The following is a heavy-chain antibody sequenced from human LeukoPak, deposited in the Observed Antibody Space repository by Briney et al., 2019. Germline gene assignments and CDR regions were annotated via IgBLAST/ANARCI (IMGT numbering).Heavy chain of an antibody. V-gene: IGHV3-23*01. J-gene: IGHJ4*02. D-gene: IGHD3-22*01. CDR1: GFTFSRYA. CDR2: ITSSGEST. Sequence: GGSLRLSCTGSGFTFSRYAMSWVSQAPEKRLEWVSSITSSGESTWYAGSVKGQFTISRDNSKNMLYLQMNSLRAEDTAVYYCARDRPNYYESNGHYYRRDGDYWGLGTQVTVSS. CDR3: ARDRPNYYESNGHYYRRDGDY.